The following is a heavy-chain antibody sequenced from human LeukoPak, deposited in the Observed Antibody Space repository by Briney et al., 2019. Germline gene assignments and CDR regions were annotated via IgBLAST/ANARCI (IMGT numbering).Heavy chain of an antibody. CDR2: IYPDESDN. J-gene: IGHJ4*02. V-gene: IGHV5-51*01. CDR1: GYSFTTYW. D-gene: IGHD3-10*01. CDR3: ARPRDVRLVDY. Sequence: GESLKISRNVSGYSFTTYWIGWVRQMPGKGLEGIGRIYPDESDNRYSPSFQGQVTISFVKSNTTTYLQWTDLKASESAMYYCARPRDVRLVDYWGQGTLVTVSS.